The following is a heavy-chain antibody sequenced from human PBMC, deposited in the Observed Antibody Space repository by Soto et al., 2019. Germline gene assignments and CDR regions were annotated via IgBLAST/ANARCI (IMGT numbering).Heavy chain of an antibody. V-gene: IGHV3-30-3*01. D-gene: IGHD5-12*01. CDR1: GFTFSSYA. Sequence: QVQLVESGGGVVQPGRSLRLSCAASGFTFSSYAMHWVRQAPGKGLEWVAVISYDGSNKYYADSVKGRFTISRDNSKNTLYLKMNSLRAEDTAVYYCASDGRRDGYNSAFANYYYYGMDVWGQGTTVTVSS. CDR2: ISYDGSNK. J-gene: IGHJ6*02. CDR3: ASDGRRDGYNSAFANYYYYGMDV.